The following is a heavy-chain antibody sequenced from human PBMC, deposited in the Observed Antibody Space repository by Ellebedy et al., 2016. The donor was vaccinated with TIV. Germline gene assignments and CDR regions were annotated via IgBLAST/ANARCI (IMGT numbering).Heavy chain of an antibody. CDR1: GGSISSSSYY. V-gene: IGHV4-39*01. CDR3: ARLNGGLYLYYGMDV. J-gene: IGHJ6*02. D-gene: IGHD6-19*01. CDR2: IYYSGST. Sequence: MPSETLSLTCTVSGGSISSSSYYWGWIRQPPGKGMKWSGSIYYSGSTYYNPSLKSRVTISVDTSKNQFTLKLSSVTAADTAVYYCARLNGGLYLYYGMDVWGQGTTVTVSS.